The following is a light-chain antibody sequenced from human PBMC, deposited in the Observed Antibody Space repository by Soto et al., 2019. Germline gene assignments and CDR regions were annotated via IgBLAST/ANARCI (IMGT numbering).Light chain of an antibody. CDR3: AAWDDSLSALYV. J-gene: IGLJ1*01. V-gene: IGLV1-47*01. CDR2: RNN. Sequence: QSVLTQPPSASGTPGQRVTISCSGSSSNIGSNYVYWYQQLPGTAPKLLIYRNNQRPSGVPDRFSGSKSGTSASLAISGLRSEYEADYYCAAWDDSLSALYVFGTGTKLTVL. CDR1: SSNIGSNY.